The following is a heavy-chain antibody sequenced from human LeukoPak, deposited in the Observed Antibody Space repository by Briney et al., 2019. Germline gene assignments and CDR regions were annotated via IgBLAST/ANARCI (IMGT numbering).Heavy chain of an antibody. Sequence: SETLSLTCTVSGYSISSGYYWGWIRQPPGKGLEWIGSIYHSGSTYYNPSLKSRVTISVDTSKNQFSLKLSSVTAADTAVYYCARVLPTDYWGQGTLVTVSS. CDR2: IYHSGST. CDR1: GYSISSGYY. D-gene: IGHD5-18*01. CDR3: ARVLPTDY. J-gene: IGHJ4*02. V-gene: IGHV4-38-2*02.